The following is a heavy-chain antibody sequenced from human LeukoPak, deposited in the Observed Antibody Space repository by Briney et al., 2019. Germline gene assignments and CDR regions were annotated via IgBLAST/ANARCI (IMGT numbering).Heavy chain of an antibody. CDR2: IWYDGSNK. Sequence: GGSLRLSCAASGFTFSSYGMHWVRQAPGKGLEWVAVIWYDGSNKYYADSVKGRFTISRDNSKNTLYLQMNSLSAEDTAVYYCARGSFDWLSYDLDYWGPGTPVTASS. V-gene: IGHV3-33*01. CDR3: ARGSFDWLSYDLDY. CDR1: GFTFSSYG. D-gene: IGHD3-9*01. J-gene: IGHJ4*02.